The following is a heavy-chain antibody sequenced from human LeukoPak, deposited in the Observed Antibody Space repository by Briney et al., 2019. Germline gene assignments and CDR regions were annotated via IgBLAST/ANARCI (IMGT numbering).Heavy chain of an antibody. Sequence: PGGSLRLSCAASGFTFSSYGMHWVRQAPGKGLEWVAVISYDGSNKYYADSVKGRFTISRDNSKNTLYLQMNSLRAEDTAVYYCAKDRVITMVRGLMDVWGQGTTVTVSS. D-gene: IGHD3-10*01. V-gene: IGHV3-30*18. CDR3: AKDRVITMVRGLMDV. CDR2: ISYDGSNK. J-gene: IGHJ6*02. CDR1: GFTFSSYG.